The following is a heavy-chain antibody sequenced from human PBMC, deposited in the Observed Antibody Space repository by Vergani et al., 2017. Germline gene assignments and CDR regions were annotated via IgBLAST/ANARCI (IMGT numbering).Heavy chain of an antibody. CDR2: IYYSGST. Sequence: QLQLQESGSGLVKPSQTLSLTCAVSGGSISSGGYSWSWIRQHPGKGLEWIGYIYYSGSTYYNPSLKSRVIISVDTSKNQFSLKLTSVTAADTAVYYCARRAQEAVFDPWGQGSLVIVSS. J-gene: IGHJ5*02. CDR1: GGSISSGGYS. CDR3: ARRAQEAVFDP. V-gene: IGHV4-31*11.